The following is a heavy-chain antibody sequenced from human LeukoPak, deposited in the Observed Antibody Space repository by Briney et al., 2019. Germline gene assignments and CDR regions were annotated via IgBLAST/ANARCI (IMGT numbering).Heavy chain of an antibody. CDR2: INRSGGES. J-gene: IGHJ4*02. CDR1: GFTFNNYW. D-gene: IGHD1-26*01. V-gene: IGHV3-7*01. Sequence: GGSLRLSCTASGFTFNNYWMSWVRQAPGKGLEWVGTINRSGGESYYGDSVKGRFTISRDNAKNSLFLQMNSLRADDTSVYYCAKRGPCCSHSYCPVIDYWGQGVLVTVS. CDR3: AKRGPCCSHSYCPVIDY.